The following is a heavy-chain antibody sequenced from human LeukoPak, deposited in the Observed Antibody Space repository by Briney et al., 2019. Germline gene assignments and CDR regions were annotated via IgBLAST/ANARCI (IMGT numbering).Heavy chain of an antibody. CDR3: ARGLVSEHTGDNLENYFEY. CDR2: VDASGGT. D-gene: IGHD1-1*01. V-gene: IGHV4-4*07. CDR1: GASISSYY. J-gene: IGHJ4*02. Sequence: SQTLSLTCSVSGASISSYYWSWIRQPAGRGLEWIGRVDASGGTSYNPSLESRVTISVDTSKNQLSLRLNSVTAADTAVYFCARGLVSEHTGDNLENYFEYWGQGTLVSVSS.